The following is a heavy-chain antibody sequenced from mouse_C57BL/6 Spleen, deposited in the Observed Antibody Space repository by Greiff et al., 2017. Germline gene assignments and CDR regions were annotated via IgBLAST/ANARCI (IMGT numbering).Heavy chain of an antibody. V-gene: IGHV1-62-3*01. J-gene: IGHJ1*03. D-gene: IGHD1-1*01. CDR1: GYTFTSYW. Sequence: QVQLKQPGAELVKPGASVRLSCKASGYTFTSYWMHWVKQRPGRGLEWIGRIDPNSGGTKYNEKFKSKATLTVDKPSSTAYMQLSSLTSEDSAVYYCARDYYGSSYVPWYFDVWGTGTTVTVSS. CDR3: ARDYYGSSYVPWYFDV. CDR2: IDPNSGGT.